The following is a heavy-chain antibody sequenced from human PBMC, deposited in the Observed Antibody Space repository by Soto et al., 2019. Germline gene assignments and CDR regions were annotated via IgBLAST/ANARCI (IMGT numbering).Heavy chain of an antibody. V-gene: IGHV4-4*07. CDR2: VYSSGST. CDR1: GASISGYD. D-gene: IGHD6-19*01. CDR3: ARVQHSSGSYRWFDP. J-gene: IGHJ5*02. Sequence: SETLSLTCTVSGASISGYDWSWIRQPAGKGLEYIGRVYSSGSTNYSPPLNGRVTMSVDTSQNQFSLKLTSVTAADTAVYYCARVQHSSGSYRWFDPWGQGTLVTVSS.